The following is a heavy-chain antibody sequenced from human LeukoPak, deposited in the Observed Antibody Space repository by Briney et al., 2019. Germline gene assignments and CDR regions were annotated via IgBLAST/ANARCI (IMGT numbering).Heavy chain of an antibody. CDR3: VRDTYGPSES. CDR1: GFTFSSYW. CDR2: IKEDGSQK. Sequence: GSLRLSCAASGFTFSSYWMSWVRQAPGKGLEWVANIKEDGSQKYYVDSVKGRFTISRDNAKNSLYLQMNSLRVEDTAVYFCVRDTYGPSESWGQGTLVTVSS. J-gene: IGHJ5*02. V-gene: IGHV3-7*01. D-gene: IGHD3-10*01.